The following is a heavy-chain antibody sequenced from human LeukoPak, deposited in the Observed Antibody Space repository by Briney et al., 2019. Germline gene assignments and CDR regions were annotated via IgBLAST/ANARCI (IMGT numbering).Heavy chain of an antibody. J-gene: IGHJ3*02. D-gene: IGHD4-17*01. CDR3: ARPYGDHPWDAFNI. CDR2: IYYTGST. CDR1: GVSISSYY. V-gene: IGHV4-59*08. Sequence: SETLSLTCTVSGVSISSYYWSWIRQPPGKGLEWIGYIYYTGSTNYNPSLKSRVTISVDTSKNQFSLKLSSVTAADTAVYYCARPYGDHPWDAFNIWGQGTMVTVSS.